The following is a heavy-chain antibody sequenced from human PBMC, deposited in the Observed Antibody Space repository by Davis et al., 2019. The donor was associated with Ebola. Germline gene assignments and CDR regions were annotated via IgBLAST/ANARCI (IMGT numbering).Heavy chain of an antibody. CDR3: ARQAFMDV. CDR2: IYSGGST. CDR1: GFTFSSYA. J-gene: IGHJ6*02. Sequence: GESLKISCAASGFTFSSYAMSWVRQAPGKGLEWVSVIYSGGSTYYADSVKGRFTISRDNSKNTLYLQMNSLRAEDTAVYYCARQAFMDVWGQGTTVTVSS. V-gene: IGHV3-66*04.